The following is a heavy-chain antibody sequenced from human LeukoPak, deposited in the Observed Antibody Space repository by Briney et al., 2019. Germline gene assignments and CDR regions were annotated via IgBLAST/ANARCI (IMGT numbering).Heavy chain of an antibody. V-gene: IGHV3-48*03. CDR3: ARDGGGHSNGNDAFDI. D-gene: IGHD5-18*01. CDR1: GFIFSDYE. CDR2: ISSSGRTI. Sequence: GGSLRLSCAASGFIFSDYEMNWVRQAPGKGLEWVSYISSSGRTIFYADSVKGRFTIPRDSATNSLYLQMDSLRAEDTAVYYCARDGGGHSNGNDAFDIWGQGTMVTVSS. J-gene: IGHJ3*02.